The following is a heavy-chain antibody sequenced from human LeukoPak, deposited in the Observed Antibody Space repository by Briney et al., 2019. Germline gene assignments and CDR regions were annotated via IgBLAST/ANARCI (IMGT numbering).Heavy chain of an antibody. CDR1: GFTFSSYG. J-gene: IGHJ4*02. CDR3: AKGEIAARTYFDY. Sequence: GGSLRLSCAASGFTFSSYGMHWVRQAPGKGLEGVAFIRYDGSNKYYADSVKGRFTISRDNSKNTLYLQMNSLRAEDTAVFYCAKGEIAARTYFDYWGQGTLVTVSS. CDR2: IRYDGSNK. D-gene: IGHD6-6*01. V-gene: IGHV3-30*02.